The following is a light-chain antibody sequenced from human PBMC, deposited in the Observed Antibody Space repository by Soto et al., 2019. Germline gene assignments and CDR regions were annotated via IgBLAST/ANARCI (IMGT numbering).Light chain of an antibody. V-gene: IGKV3-15*01. CDR3: QQYNVWPPWT. CDR1: QTVSSN. J-gene: IGKJ1*01. Sequence: EIVLTQSPATLSLSPGERATLSCRASQTVSSNLAWYQQKLGQAPRLLIYGASTRATGVPARFSGSGSGTEFTLTISSLQSEDFAVYYCQQYNVWPPWTFGQGTKVDNK. CDR2: GAS.